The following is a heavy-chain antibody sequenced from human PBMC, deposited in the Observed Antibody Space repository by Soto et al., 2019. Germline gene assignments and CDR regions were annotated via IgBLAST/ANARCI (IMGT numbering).Heavy chain of an antibody. CDR2: IYYSGST. Sequence: QVQLQESGPGLVKPSQTLSLTCTVSGGSISSGGYYWSWIRQHPGKGLEWIGYIYYSGSTYYNPSLKSRVTISVDTSKNQFSLKLSSGSAADTAVYYCAREGPTVTTSEWYFDFWGRGTLVTVSS. D-gene: IGHD4-17*01. CDR3: AREGPTVTTSEWYFDF. V-gene: IGHV4-31*03. J-gene: IGHJ2*01. CDR1: GGSISSGGYY.